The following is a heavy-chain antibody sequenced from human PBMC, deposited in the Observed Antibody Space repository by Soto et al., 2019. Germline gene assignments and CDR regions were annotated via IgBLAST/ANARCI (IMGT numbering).Heavy chain of an antibody. V-gene: IGHV4-59*01. CDR1: GDSISSYF. CDR3: LRGSEAWFDP. CDR2: VYSTENT. J-gene: IGHJ5*02. Sequence: SETLSLTCTVSGDSISSYFWSWIRQPPGKGLEWIGYVYSTENTNYNPSRKSRVAMSIDTSKNQCSQKVRAVTAADTAVYYCLRGSEAWFDPWGQGTLVTVSS.